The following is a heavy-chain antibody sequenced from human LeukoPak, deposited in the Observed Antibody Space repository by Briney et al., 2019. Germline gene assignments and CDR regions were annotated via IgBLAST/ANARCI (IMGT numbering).Heavy chain of an antibody. CDR3: AIAKNTAASDY. D-gene: IGHD6-13*01. CDR1: GYTFTTYG. J-gene: IGHJ4*02. Sequence: ASVKVSCKTSGYTFTTYGISWVRQAPGQGLEWMGWISTYNGDTNYAQKLQGRVTMTADTSTSTTYMELRSLRSDDTAVYYCAIAKNTAASDYWGQGTLVTVSS. V-gene: IGHV1-18*01. CDR2: ISTYNGDT.